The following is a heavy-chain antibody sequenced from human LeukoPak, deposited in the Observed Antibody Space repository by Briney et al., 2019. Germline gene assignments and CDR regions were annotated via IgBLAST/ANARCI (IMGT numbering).Heavy chain of an antibody. D-gene: IGHD5-18*01. CDR1: GFTFSTYT. J-gene: IGHJ4*02. V-gene: IGHV3-21*04. CDR2: IRSGSSYI. CDR3: AKGRGGIQLWSDY. Sequence: PGGSLRLSCAASGFTFSTYTMNWVRQAPGKGLEWVSCIRSGSSYIYYADSVKGRFTISRDNAKNSLYLQMNSLGAEDTALYYCAKGRGGIQLWSDYWGQGTLVTVSS.